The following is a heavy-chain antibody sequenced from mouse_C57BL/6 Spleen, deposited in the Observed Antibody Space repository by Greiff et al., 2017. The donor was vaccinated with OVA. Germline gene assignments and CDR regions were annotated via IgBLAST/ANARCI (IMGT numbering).Heavy chain of an antibody. D-gene: IGHD3-2*02. V-gene: IGHV1-64*01. Sequence: QVQLQQPGAELVKPGASVKLSCKASGYTFTSYWMHWVKQRPGQGLEWIGMIHPNSGSTNYNEKFKSKATLTVDKSSGTAYMQLSSLTSEDSAVYYCARSGQLRLHYAMDYWGQGTSVTVSS. CDR3: ARSGQLRLHYAMDY. CDR1: GYTFTSYW. J-gene: IGHJ4*01. CDR2: IHPNSGST.